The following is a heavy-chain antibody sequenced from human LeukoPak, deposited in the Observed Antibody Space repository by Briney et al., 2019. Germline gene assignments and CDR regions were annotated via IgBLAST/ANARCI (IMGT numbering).Heavy chain of an antibody. Sequence: ASVKVSCKASGYIFTNFGISWVRQARGQGLEWMGWISGYNGNTKYVQKFQGRVTMTTDTSTSTAYMELRSLRSDDTAVYYCARLLAAAKFDPWGQGTLVTVSS. CDR1: GYIFTNFG. J-gene: IGHJ5*02. CDR3: ARLLAAAKFDP. D-gene: IGHD6-13*01. V-gene: IGHV1-18*01. CDR2: ISGYNGNT.